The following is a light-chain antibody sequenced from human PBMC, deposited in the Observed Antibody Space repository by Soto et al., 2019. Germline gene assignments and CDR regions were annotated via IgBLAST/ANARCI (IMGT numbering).Light chain of an antibody. CDR1: ESISNW. CDR2: KAS. CDR3: QHYNSYSEA. V-gene: IGKV1-5*03. J-gene: IGKJ1*01. Sequence: DIQMTQSPSTLSASVGDRVIITCRASESISNWLAWYQQKPGKAPNLLIYKASSLKSGVPLRFSGSGSGTEFTLTISSLQPDDFATYYCQHYNSYSEAFGKGTKVDIK.